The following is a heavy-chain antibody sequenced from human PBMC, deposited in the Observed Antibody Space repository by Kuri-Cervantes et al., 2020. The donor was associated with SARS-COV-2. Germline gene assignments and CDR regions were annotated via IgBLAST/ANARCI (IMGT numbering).Heavy chain of an antibody. D-gene: IGHD4-17*01. Sequence: GESLKISCQASGYSFTSYGIGWVRQMPGKGLEWMGRIDSSDSYTNYIPSFQGHVTISADKSISNAYLQWGSLKASDTAMYYCASTGLYGDPGFDYWGQGTLVTVSS. CDR1: GYSFTSYG. J-gene: IGHJ4*02. V-gene: IGHV5-10-1*01. CDR2: IDSSDSYT. CDR3: ASTGLYGDPGFDY.